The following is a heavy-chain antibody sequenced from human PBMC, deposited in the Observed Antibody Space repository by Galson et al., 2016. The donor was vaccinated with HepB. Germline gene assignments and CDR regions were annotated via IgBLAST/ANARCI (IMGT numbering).Heavy chain of an antibody. CDR1: GYTFTNFG. V-gene: IGHV1-18*01. D-gene: IGHD3-22*01. CDR2: ITAYNGNT. J-gene: IGHJ4*02. CDR3: ARDQRYDESSGGDY. Sequence: SVKVSCKASGYTFTNFGISWVRQAPGQGLAWMGWITAYNGNTNYAQMIKGRVTMTTDTSTSTAYMELRSLRSDDTAVYYCARDQRYDESSGGDYWGQGTLVTVSS.